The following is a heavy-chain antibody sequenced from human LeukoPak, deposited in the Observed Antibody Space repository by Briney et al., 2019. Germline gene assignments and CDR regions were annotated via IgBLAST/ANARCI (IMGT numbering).Heavy chain of an antibody. Sequence: GSLSLSCAASGFTFSNYVMSWVRQAPGKGLEWVSGITGDGGGTSYADSVKGRFTISRDNSKNTVYLQMNSLRAEDTAVYYCVRVVGSGLGAFDIWGQGTMVTVSS. CDR3: VRVVGSGLGAFDI. J-gene: IGHJ3*02. V-gene: IGHV3-23*01. D-gene: IGHD1-26*01. CDR2: ITGDGGGT. CDR1: GFTFSNYV.